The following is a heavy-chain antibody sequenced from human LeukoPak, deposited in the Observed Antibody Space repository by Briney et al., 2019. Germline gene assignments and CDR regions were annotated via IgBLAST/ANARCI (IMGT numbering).Heavy chain of an antibody. CDR1: GFLFSGHY. Sequence: GGSLRLSCAASGFLFSGHYMNWVRQAPGKGLEWVANIDQHGTEKQYVESVKGRFTISRDNTKNSVYLQMDNLRVEDTAVYYCAKAVVAADSFEDWGQGTQVTVSS. CDR3: AKAVVAADSFED. V-gene: IGHV3-7*01. J-gene: IGHJ4*02. CDR2: IDQHGTEK. D-gene: IGHD2-15*01.